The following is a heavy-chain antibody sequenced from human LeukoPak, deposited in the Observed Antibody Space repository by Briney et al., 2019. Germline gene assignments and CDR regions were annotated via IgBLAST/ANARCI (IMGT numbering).Heavy chain of an antibody. CDR3: ASPSENWAVAGSSSFDY. J-gene: IGHJ4*02. CDR1: GFTFSDYY. D-gene: IGHD6-19*01. V-gene: IGHV3-11*01. Sequence: GGSLRLSCAASGFTFSDYYMSWIRQAPGKGLEWVSYISSSGSTIYYADSVKGRFTISRDNAKNSLYLQMNSLRAEDTAVYYCASPSENWAVAGSSSFDYWGQGTLVTVSS. CDR2: ISSSGSTI.